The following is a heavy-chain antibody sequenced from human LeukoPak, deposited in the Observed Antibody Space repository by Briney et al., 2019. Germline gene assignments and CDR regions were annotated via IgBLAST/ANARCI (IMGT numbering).Heavy chain of an antibody. J-gene: IGHJ3*02. D-gene: IGHD2-15*01. V-gene: IGHV1-18*01. CDR3: ARGRYCSGGSCYSGAFDN. Sequence: ASVKVSCKASGYTFTNYGISWVRHAPGQGLEWMGWSSAHNGNTDYAQKVQGRVTMTTDTSTSTAYMELRSLRSDDTAVYYCARGRYCSGGSCYSGAFDNWGQGTMVTVSS. CDR2: SSAHNGNT. CDR1: GYTFTNYG.